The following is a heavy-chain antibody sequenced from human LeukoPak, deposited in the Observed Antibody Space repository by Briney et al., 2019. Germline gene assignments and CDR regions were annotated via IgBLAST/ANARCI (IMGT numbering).Heavy chain of an antibody. D-gene: IGHD6-19*01. V-gene: IGHV3-23*01. J-gene: IGHJ3*02. CDR3: AKDQYSSGWFPREEDAFDI. CDR2: ISGSGGST. CDR1: GFTFSSYA. Sequence: GGSLRLSCAASGFTFSSYAMSWVRQAPGKGLEWVSAISGSGGSTYYADSVKGRFTISRDNSKNTLYLQMNSLRAEDTAVYYCAKDQYSSGWFPREEDAFDIWGQGIMVTVSS.